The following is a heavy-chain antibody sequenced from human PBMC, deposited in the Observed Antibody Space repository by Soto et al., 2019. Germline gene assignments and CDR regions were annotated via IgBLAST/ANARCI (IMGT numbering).Heavy chain of an antibody. Sequence: DVQLLESGGGLVQPEGSLRLSCAASGFTFSSYAMGWVRQGPGKGLEWVAVVSIGGSTHYADSVRGRFTISRDNSKNTLSLQMSSRTAEDTAVYFCAKRRGAGGHFDYWGQGALVTVSS. J-gene: IGHJ4*02. CDR3: AKRRGAGGHFDY. D-gene: IGHD2-15*01. CDR1: GFTFSSYA. CDR2: VSIGGST. V-gene: IGHV3-23*01.